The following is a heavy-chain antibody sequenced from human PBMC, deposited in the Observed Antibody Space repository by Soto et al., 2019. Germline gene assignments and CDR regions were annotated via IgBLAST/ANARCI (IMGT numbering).Heavy chain of an antibody. D-gene: IGHD2-21*01. J-gene: IGHJ4*02. CDR1: GFSSGDYY. CDR2: ISSGGNTI. CDR3: ARRLFLDV. Sequence: QMQLVESGGNLVKPGGSLRLSCSGSGFSSGDYYMNWIRKAPGKGLEWVSYISSGGNTISYSDSVKGRFTISRDNAKKSVYLEMDSLRPEDTAVYYCARRLFLDVWGQGTLVTVSS. V-gene: IGHV3-11*01.